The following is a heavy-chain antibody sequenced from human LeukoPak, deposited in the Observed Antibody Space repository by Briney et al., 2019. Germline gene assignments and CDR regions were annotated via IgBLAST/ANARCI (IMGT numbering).Heavy chain of an antibody. CDR3: AASIVADF. V-gene: IGHV3-66*02. CDR1: GFTFSNYE. D-gene: IGHD5-12*01. J-gene: IGHJ4*02. CDR2: IYSDGGT. Sequence: GGSLRLSCAASGFTFSNYEMNWVRQAPGKGLEWVSLIYSDGGTYYADSVKGRFTISRDNSKNALYLQMNSLRTEDTAVYYCAASIVADFWGQGTLVTVSS.